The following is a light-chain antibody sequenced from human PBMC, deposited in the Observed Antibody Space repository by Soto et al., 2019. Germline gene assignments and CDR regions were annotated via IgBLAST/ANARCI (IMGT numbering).Light chain of an antibody. CDR1: QSISSW. CDR3: QQYYSFPIT. J-gene: IGKJ5*01. V-gene: IGKV1-5*01. CDR2: AAS. Sequence: DLQMTQSPSTLSASVGDRLTLTCRASQSISSWLAWYKQKQGKAPEXXSYAASTLQSGVPSRFSGSGSGTDFTLTISCLKSEDFATYYCQQYYSFPITFGQGTRLEI.